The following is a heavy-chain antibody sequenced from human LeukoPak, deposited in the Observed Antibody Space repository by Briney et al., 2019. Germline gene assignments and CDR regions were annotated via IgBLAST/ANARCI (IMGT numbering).Heavy chain of an antibody. CDR1: GYSFTSYW. CDR3: ARLFRWELQFRAFDI. J-gene: IGHJ3*02. Sequence: KVSCKASGYSFTSYWIGWVRQMPGKGLEWMGIIYPGDSDTRYSPSFQGQVTISADKSISTAYLQWSSLKASDTAMYYCARLFRWELQFRAFDIWGQGTMVTVSS. D-gene: IGHD1-26*01. V-gene: IGHV5-51*01. CDR2: IYPGDSDT.